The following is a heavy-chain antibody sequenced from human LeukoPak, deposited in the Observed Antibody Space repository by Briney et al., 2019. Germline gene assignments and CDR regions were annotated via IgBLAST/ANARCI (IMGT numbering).Heavy chain of an antibody. CDR2: INPDSGGT. CDR1: GYTFTGYY. V-gene: IGHV1-2*02. J-gene: IGHJ4*02. CDR3: AISSGYDFDY. D-gene: IGHD5-12*01. Sequence: ASVKVSCKASGYTFTGYYMHWVRQAPGQGLKWMGWINPDSGGTNSGQKFQGRVTMTRDTSISTAYMELSRLTSDDTAVYYCAISSGYDFDYWGQGTLVTVSS.